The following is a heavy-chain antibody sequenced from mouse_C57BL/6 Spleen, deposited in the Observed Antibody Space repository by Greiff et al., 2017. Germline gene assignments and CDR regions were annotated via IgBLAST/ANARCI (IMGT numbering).Heavy chain of an antibody. V-gene: IGHV1-74*01. J-gene: IGHJ3*01. Sequence: QVQLQQPGAELVKPGASVKVSCKASGYTFTSYWMHWVKQRPGQGLEWIGRIHPSDSDTNYNQKFKGKATLTVDKSSSPACMQLSSLTSEDSAVYYCAILYDGYYGWFAYWGQGTLVTVAA. CDR2: IHPSDSDT. D-gene: IGHD2-3*01. CDR3: AILYDGYYGWFAY. CDR1: GYTFTSYW.